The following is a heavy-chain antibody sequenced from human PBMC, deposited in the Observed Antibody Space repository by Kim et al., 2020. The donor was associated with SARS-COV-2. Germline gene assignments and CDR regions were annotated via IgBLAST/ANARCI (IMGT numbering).Heavy chain of an antibody. V-gene: IGHV1-18*01. J-gene: IGHJ4*02. D-gene: IGHD6-13*01. CDR3: ARDLRSGWQQPLDY. Sequence: AQKLQGRVTMTTDTSTSTAYMELRSLRSDDTAVYYCARDLRSGWQQPLDYWGQGTLVTVSS.